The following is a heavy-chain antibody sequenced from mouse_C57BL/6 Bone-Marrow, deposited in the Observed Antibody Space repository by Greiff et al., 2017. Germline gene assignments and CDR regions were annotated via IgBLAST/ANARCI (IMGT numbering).Heavy chain of an antibody. J-gene: IGHJ1*03. CDR1: GFTFSSYA. Sequence: EVQVVESGGGLVKPGGSLKLSCAASGFTFSSYAMSWVRQTPEKRLEWVATISDGGSYTYYPDNVKGRFTISRANAKNNLYLQMSHLKSEDTAMYYCARYYYGSSRWYCDVWGTGTTVTVSS. D-gene: IGHD1-1*01. V-gene: IGHV5-4*01. CDR3: ARYYYGSSRWYCDV. CDR2: ISDGGSYT.